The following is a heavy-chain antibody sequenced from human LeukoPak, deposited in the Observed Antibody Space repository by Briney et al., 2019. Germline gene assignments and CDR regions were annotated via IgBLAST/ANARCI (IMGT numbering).Heavy chain of an antibody. V-gene: IGHV3-64*01. Sequence: GGSLRLSCAASGIIFSNYAMHWVRRGPGKGLECISTISSDGGSTYYANSVKGRFTISRDNSKNTLYLQMGSLRAEDMAVYYCARGRQGAKTRYFDLWGRGTRVTVSS. J-gene: IGHJ2*01. CDR2: ISSDGGST. CDR1: GIIFSNYA. CDR3: ARGRQGAKTRYFDL. D-gene: IGHD1-26*01.